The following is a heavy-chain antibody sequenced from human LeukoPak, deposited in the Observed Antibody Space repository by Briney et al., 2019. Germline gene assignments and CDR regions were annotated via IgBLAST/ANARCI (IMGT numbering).Heavy chain of an antibody. D-gene: IGHD3-22*01. CDR2: IYHIGST. V-gene: IGHV4-59*01. Sequence: SETLSLTCTVSGGSISSYYWSWIRQPPGKGLEWIGYIYHIGSTNYNPSLKSRVTISVDTSKNQFSLKLSSVTAADTAVYYCARELSYYDSSGYYNRHWYFDLWGRGTLVTVSS. J-gene: IGHJ2*01. CDR3: ARELSYYDSSGYYNRHWYFDL. CDR1: GGSISSYY.